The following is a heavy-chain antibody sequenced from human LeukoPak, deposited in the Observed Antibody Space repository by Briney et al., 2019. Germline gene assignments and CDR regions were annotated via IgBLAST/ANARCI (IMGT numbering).Heavy chain of an antibody. CDR3: VKDQQAVAAAYYFDP. Sequence: GGSLRLSCAASGFIFSRYALHWVRQAPGKGLEWVAVIAADGKDIKYADSVKGRFTISRDNSKSALYLQMNSLRVEDTAVYYCVKDQQAVAAAYYFDPRGQGTPVTVS. CDR2: IAADGKDI. D-gene: IGHD2-2*01. CDR1: GFIFSRYA. J-gene: IGHJ5*02. V-gene: IGHV3-30*18.